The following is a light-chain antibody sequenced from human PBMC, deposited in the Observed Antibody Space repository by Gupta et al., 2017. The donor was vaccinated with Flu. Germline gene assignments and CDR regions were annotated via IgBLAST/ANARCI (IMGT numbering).Light chain of an antibody. CDR3: AAWDDSLNGVV. CDR2: YNN. CDR1: SSNIGTNT. Sequence: QSVLTQPPSASGTPGQRVTISCSGSSSNIGTNTVNWYQQLPGTAPKLLIYYNNQRSSGVPGRFSGSKSGTSASLAISVLQSEDEADYYCAAWDDSLNGVVFGGVTKLTVL. V-gene: IGLV1-44*01. J-gene: IGLJ3*02.